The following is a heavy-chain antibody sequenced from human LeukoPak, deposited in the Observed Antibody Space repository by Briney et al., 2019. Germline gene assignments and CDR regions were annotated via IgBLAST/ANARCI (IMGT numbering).Heavy chain of an antibody. CDR3: ARGLRYPEYYFDY. CDR1: GYTFTSYD. V-gene: IGHV1-8*01. J-gene: IGHJ4*02. D-gene: IGHD3-9*01. Sequence: ASVMVSCKASGYTFTSYDINWVRQATGQGLEWMGWMNPNSGNTGYAQKFQGRVTMTRNTSISTAYMELSSLRSEDTAVYYCARGLRYPEYYFDYWGQGTLVTVSS. CDR2: MNPNSGNT.